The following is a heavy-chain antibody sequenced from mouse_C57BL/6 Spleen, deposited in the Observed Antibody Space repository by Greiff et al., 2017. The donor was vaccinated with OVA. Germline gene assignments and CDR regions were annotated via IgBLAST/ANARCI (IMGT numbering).Heavy chain of an antibody. V-gene: IGHV3-6*01. CDR1: GYSITSGYY. Sequence: EVKLVESGPGLVKPSQSLSLTCSVTGYSITSGYYWNWIRQFPGNNLEWMGYISYDGSNNYNPSLKNRISITRDTSKNQFFLKLNSVTTEDTATYYCARAFSSYSFDYWGQGTTLTVSS. J-gene: IGHJ2*01. CDR2: ISYDGSN. CDR3: ARAFSSYSFDY. D-gene: IGHD1-1*01.